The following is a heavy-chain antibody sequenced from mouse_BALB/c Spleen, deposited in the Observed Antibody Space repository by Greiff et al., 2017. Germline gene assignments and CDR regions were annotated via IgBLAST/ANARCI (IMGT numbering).Heavy chain of an antibody. Sequence: LQQPGSELVRPGASVKLSCKASGYTFTSYWMHWVKQRPGQGLEWIGNIYPGSGSTNYDEKFKSKATLTVDTSSSTAYMQLSSLTSEDSAVYYCTRGRTPPYAMDYWGQGTTVTVAA. J-gene: IGHJ4*01. V-gene: IGHV1S22*01. CDR3: TRGRTPPYAMDY. CDR2: IYPGSGST. CDR1: GYTFTSYW.